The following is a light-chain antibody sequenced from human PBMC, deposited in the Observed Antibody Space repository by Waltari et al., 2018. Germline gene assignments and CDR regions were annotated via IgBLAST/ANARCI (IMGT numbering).Light chain of an antibody. V-gene: IGKV1-17*01. Sequence: DIQMTQSPSSLSASAVDTVTITCRASQGISTYLNWYQQKPGKAPKRLIYAASSLESGVPSRFSGSGSGTDFTLTISSLQPEDFATYYCLQYNSHPYSFGQGTKVEIK. CDR2: AAS. CDR1: QGISTY. CDR3: LQYNSHPYS. J-gene: IGKJ2*03.